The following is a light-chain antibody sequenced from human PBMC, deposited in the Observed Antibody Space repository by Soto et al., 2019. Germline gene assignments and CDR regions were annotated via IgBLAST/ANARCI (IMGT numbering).Light chain of an antibody. CDR3: QQSYSIPYT. CDR1: QRITTY. CDR2: TSG. J-gene: IGKJ2*01. Sequence: IQMTQSPSSLSASVGDRVTITCRASQRITTYLNWYQQKPGKAPKLLISTSGTLQRGVPSRCSGSGSGTDFTLTITALRPEDFATYFCQQSYSIPYTFRQGTKLEIK. V-gene: IGKV1-39*01.